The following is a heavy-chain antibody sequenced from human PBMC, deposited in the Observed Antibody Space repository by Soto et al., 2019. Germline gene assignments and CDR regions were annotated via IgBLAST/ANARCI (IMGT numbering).Heavy chain of an antibody. CDR3: AKDRDYGDYPDY. Sequence: EVQLLESGGGLVQPGGSLRLSCAASGFTFSSYAMSWVRQAPGKGLEWVSAISGSGGSTYYADSVKGRFTISRDNSKNTLYLQMNSLRAEDTPVYFCAKDRDYGDYPDYWGQGTLVTVSS. CDR2: ISGSGGST. CDR1: GFTFSSYA. V-gene: IGHV3-23*01. D-gene: IGHD4-17*01. J-gene: IGHJ4*02.